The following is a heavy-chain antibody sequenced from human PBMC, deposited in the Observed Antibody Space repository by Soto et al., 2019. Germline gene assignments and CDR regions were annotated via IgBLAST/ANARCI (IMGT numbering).Heavy chain of an antibody. D-gene: IGHD3-22*01. J-gene: IGHJ6*02. V-gene: IGHV3-21*01. Sequence: EVQLVESGGGLVKPGGSLRLSCAASGFTFSTYSMNWVHQAPGTGLEWVSSISSSSSYIYYADSVKGRFTISRDNARNSLYVQMNSMTAEDTAVYYCARYDSSGYYWPYYYYGMDVWGPGTTVTVS. CDR1: GFTFSTYS. CDR2: ISSSSSYI. CDR3: ARYDSSGYYWPYYYYGMDV.